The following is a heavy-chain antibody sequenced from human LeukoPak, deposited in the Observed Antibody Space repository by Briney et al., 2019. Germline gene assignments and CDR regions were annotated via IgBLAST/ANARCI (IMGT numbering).Heavy chain of an antibody. D-gene: IGHD1-26*01. J-gene: IGHJ4*02. CDR2: ISRSSGTI. CDR3: ARAGGSYQVFDY. Sequence: GGSLRLSCAASGFTFNSYSMNWVRQAPGKGLEWVSYISRSSGTIYYADSVKGRFTISRDNAKNSLYLQMNSLRAEDTAVYYCARAGGSYQVFDYWGQGTLVTVSS. CDR1: GFTFNSYS. V-gene: IGHV3-48*01.